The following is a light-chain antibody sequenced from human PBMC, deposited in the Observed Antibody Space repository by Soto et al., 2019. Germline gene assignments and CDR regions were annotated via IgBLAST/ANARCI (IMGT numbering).Light chain of an antibody. J-gene: IGKJ3*01. CDR1: QSVGSN. Sequence: ERVMTQSPATLSVSPGERATLSCRASQSVGSNLAWYQQKPGQAPRLLIFGASSRATGVPARFSGSGSGTEFTLTINSLQSEDFAVYFSQQYDNLPHTFGPGTKVAIK. CDR3: QQYDNLPHT. CDR2: GAS. V-gene: IGKV3-15*01.